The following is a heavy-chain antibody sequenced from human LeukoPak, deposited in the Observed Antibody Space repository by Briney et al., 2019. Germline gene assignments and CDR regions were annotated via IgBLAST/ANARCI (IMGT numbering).Heavy chain of an antibody. Sequence: GGSLRLSCAASGFTFSRYGMHWVRQAPGKGLEWVAFIENDGTNEYYADSVKGRFIISRDNSKNRLHLQMNSLRVEDTAVYYCVRDYESRWGSFYWGQGTLVTVSS. CDR3: VRDYESRWGSFY. J-gene: IGHJ4*02. CDR2: IENDGTNE. CDR1: GFTFSRYG. D-gene: IGHD2-21*01. V-gene: IGHV3-30*19.